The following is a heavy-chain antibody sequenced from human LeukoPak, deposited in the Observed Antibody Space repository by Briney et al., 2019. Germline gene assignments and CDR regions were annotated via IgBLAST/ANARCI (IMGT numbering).Heavy chain of an antibody. Sequence: PGTSLRLSCAASGFTFSSYGMHWVRQRPGKGLEWVAVISYDGSNKYYADSVKGRFTISRDNSKNTLYLQMNSLRAEDTAVYYCAKDHGTTLGAFDYWGQGTLVTVSS. CDR2: ISYDGSNK. J-gene: IGHJ4*02. D-gene: IGHD1-1*01. CDR1: GFTFSSYG. CDR3: AKDHGTTLGAFDY. V-gene: IGHV3-30*18.